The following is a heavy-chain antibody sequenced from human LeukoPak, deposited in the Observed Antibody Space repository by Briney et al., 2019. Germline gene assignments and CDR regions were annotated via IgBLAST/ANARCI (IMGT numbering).Heavy chain of an antibody. V-gene: IGHV4-39*07. Sequence: SETLSLTCTVSGDSISAISYYWGWVRQPPGKGLEWIATIYYSGTTYYNPSLKSRVTISIDTSNNQFSLKLTSVTAADTAVYYCARGFYPAVFAFDFWGQGTMVTASS. CDR2: IYYSGTT. D-gene: IGHD2/OR15-2a*01. CDR1: GDSISAISYY. J-gene: IGHJ3*01. CDR3: ARGFYPAVFAFDF.